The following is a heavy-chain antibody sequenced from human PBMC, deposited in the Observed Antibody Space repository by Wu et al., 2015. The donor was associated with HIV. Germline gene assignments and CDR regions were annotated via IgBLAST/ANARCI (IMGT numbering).Heavy chain of an antibody. J-gene: IGHJ6*03. CDR3: ARGLQYSSSRVYYYYYMDV. V-gene: IGHV1-69*05. D-gene: IGHD6-6*01. CDR1: GGTFSSYA. Sequence: QVQLVQSGAEVKKPGSSVKVSCKASGGTFSSYAISWVRQAPGQGLEWMGRIIPIFGTANYAQKFQGRVTMTRDTSTSTVYMELSSLRSEDTAVYYCARGLQYSSSRVYYYYYMDVWGKGTTVTVSS. CDR2: IIPIFGTA.